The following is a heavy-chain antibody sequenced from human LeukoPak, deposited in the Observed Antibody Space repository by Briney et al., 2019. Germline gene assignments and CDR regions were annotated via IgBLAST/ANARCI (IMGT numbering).Heavy chain of an antibody. CDR1: GFTFSSYS. D-gene: IGHD4-11*01. J-gene: IGHJ4*02. Sequence: GGLRLSCAASGFTFSSYSMNWVRQAPGRGLEWVSSISSSSSYIYYADSVKGRFTISRDNAKNSLYLQMNSLRAEDTAVYYCARGADYSNYFDSYDYWGQGTLVTVSS. CDR3: ARGADYSNYFDSYDY. V-gene: IGHV3-21*01. CDR2: ISSSSSYI.